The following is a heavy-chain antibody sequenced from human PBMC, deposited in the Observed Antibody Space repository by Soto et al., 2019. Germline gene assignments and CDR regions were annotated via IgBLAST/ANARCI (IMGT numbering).Heavy chain of an antibody. Sequence: QITLKESGPTLVRPTQTLTLTCAFSGFSLSTSGVGVGWIRQPPGKALEWLAVIYWDDSKHYSPSLRCRLTITKDTSKNQLVLTMTNMDPMDTGTYYCAHKGPEDWPLDYWGQGTLVTVSS. V-gene: IGHV2-5*02. J-gene: IGHJ4*02. CDR3: AHKGPEDWPLDY. D-gene: IGHD3-9*01. CDR2: IYWDDSK. CDR1: GFSLSTSGVG.